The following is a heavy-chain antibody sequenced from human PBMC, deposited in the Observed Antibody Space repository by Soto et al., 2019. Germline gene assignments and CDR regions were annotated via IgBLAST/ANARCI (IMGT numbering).Heavy chain of an antibody. J-gene: IGHJ4*02. D-gene: IGHD1-1*01. CDR1: GGSVSSHY. CDR3: ARISTYNAFDF. CDR2: IFYSGTT. Sequence: QVQVQASCPGLVKPSETLSLTCTVSGGSVSSHYWTWIRQSPGKGLEWIGFIFYSGTTSYNPSLKSRVTIAVVRSKQPFSLRLTSVTAADTAVYYCARISTYNAFDFWCPGTLVTVSS. V-gene: IGHV4-59*02.